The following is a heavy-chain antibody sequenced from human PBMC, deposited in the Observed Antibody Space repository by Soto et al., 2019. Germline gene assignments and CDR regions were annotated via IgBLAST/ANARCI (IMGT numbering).Heavy chain of an antibody. CDR1: GGSFSGYY. CDR2: INHSGST. Sequence: ETLSLTCAVYGGSFSGYYWSWIRQPPGKGLEWIGEINHSGSTNYNPSLKSRVTISVDTSKNQFSLKLSSVTAADTAVYYCARGGVVPAAVVYYFDYWGQGTLVTVSS. V-gene: IGHV4-34*01. J-gene: IGHJ4*02. CDR3: ARGGVVPAAVVYYFDY. D-gene: IGHD2-2*01.